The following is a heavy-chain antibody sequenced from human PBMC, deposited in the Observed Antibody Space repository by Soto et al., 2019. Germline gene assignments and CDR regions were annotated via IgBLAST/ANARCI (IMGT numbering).Heavy chain of an antibody. CDR1: ELNFSSYA. Sequence: RLSCSASELNFSSYAMSRVSHAQGKGLEWVSSISSSSSYIYYADSVKGRFTISRDNAKNSLFLEMNSLTAEDTAVYYCAKSRVAALGTGAFDICGQGTIVTVSS. CDR3: AKSRVAALGTGAFDI. J-gene: IGHJ3*02. V-gene: IGHV3-21*04. CDR2: ISSSSSYI. D-gene: IGHD6-13*01.